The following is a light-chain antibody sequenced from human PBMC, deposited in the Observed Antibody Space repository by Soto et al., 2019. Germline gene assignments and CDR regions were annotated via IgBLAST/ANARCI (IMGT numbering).Light chain of an antibody. CDR1: SSDVGGYNY. V-gene: IGLV2-14*01. J-gene: IGLJ3*02. CDR3: SSYTSSSTPRV. CDR2: EVS. Sequence: QSALTQPASVSGSPGQSITISCTGTSSDVGGYNYVSWYQQHPGKAPKLMIYEVSNRPSGVSNRFSGSKSSNTASLTISGLQAEDEADYYCSSYTSSSTPRVFGGGTKLTVL.